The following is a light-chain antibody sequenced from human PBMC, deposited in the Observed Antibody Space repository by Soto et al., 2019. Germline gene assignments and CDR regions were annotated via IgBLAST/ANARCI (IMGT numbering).Light chain of an antibody. CDR3: QHYSTWLWT. CDR2: GAS. Sequence: EIVMTQSPATLSVSPGERATLSCRASQSVDSKLAWYQQKPGQGPRLLIYGASSRATGIPARFSGSGSGTEFTLTISSLQSEAFAVYYCQHYSTWLWTFGQGTKVELK. CDR1: QSVDSK. J-gene: IGKJ1*01. V-gene: IGKV3-15*01.